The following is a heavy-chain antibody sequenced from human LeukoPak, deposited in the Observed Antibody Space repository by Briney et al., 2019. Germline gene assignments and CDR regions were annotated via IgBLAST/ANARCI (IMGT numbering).Heavy chain of an antibody. CDR2: ISGSGGNT. Sequence: GGSLRLSCAASGFTFSSYAMNWVRQAPGKGLEWVSAISGSGGNTYYADSVKGRFTISRDNSKNSLYLQMNSLRAEDAAVYYCARRGGYYDSSGNYYFDYWGQGTLVTVSS. J-gene: IGHJ4*02. CDR3: ARRGGYYDSSGNYYFDY. V-gene: IGHV3-23*01. CDR1: GFTFSSYA. D-gene: IGHD3-22*01.